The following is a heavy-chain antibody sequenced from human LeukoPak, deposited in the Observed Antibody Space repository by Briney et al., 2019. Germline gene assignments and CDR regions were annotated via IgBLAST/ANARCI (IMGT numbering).Heavy chain of an antibody. CDR1: GFTFSSYS. J-gene: IGHJ4*02. D-gene: IGHD3-22*01. Sequence: SGGSLRLSCAASGFTFSSYSMNWVRQAPGKGLEWVSYISSSSSTIYYADSVKGRFTISRDNAKNSLYLQMNSLRAEDTAVYYCARAPRYDSSGYHYVWGPGTLVTVSS. CDR3: ARAPRYDSSGYHYV. CDR2: ISSSSSTI. V-gene: IGHV3-48*01.